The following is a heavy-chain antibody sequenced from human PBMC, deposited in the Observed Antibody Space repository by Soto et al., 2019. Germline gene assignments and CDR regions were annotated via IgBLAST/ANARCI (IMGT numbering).Heavy chain of an antibody. Sequence: QVQLQESGPGLVKPSQTLSLTCTVSGGSISSGGYYWSWIRQHPGKGLEWIGYIYYSGSTYYNPSLKSRVTISVDTSKNQFSLKLSSVTAADTAVYYCARVRIAAARTGHAHWFDPWGQGTLVTVSS. V-gene: IGHV4-31*03. CDR3: ARVRIAAARTGHAHWFDP. CDR1: GGSISSGGYY. J-gene: IGHJ5*02. D-gene: IGHD6-13*01. CDR2: IYYSGST.